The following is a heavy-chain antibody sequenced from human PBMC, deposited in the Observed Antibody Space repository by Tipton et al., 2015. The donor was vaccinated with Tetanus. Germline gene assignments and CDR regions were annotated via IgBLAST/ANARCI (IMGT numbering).Heavy chain of an antibody. Sequence: TLSLTCTVSGGSISSSSYYWGWIRQPPGKGLEWIGSIYYSGSTYYNPSLKGRVTISVDTSKNQFSLKLSSVTAADTAVYYCARDNGGCSSTSCYYYYGMDVWGQGTTVTVSS. D-gene: IGHD2-2*01. V-gene: IGHV4-39*02. J-gene: IGHJ6*02. CDR2: IYYSGST. CDR3: ARDNGGCSSTSCYYYYGMDV. CDR1: GGSISSSSYY.